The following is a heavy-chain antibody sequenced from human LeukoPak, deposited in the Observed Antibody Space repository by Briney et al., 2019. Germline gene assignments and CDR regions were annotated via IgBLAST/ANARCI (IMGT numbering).Heavy chain of an antibody. Sequence: SVKVSCKASGGTFSSYAISWVRQAPGQGLEWMGGIIPIFGTANYAQKFQGRVTITVDESTSTAYMELSSLRSEDTAVYYCARDPPNPDSSGYYSTYYFDYWGQGTLVTVSS. CDR3: ARDPPNPDSSGYYSTYYFDY. CDR2: IIPIFGTA. D-gene: IGHD3-22*01. CDR1: GGTFSSYA. V-gene: IGHV1-69*13. J-gene: IGHJ4*02.